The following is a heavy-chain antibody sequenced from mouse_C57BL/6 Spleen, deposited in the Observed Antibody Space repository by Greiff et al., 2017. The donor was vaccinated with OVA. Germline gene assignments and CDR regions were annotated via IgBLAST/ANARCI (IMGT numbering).Heavy chain of an antibody. Sequence: EVQLKESGPELVKPGASVKISCKASGYSFTDYNMNWVKQSNGKSLEWIGVINPNYGTTSYNQKFKGKATLTVDKSSSTAYMQLNSLTSEDSAVYYFARAYYSNLFAYWGQGTLVTVSA. V-gene: IGHV1-39*01. J-gene: IGHJ3*01. CDR2: INPNYGTT. CDR1: GYSFTDYN. D-gene: IGHD2-5*01. CDR3: ARAYYSNLFAY.